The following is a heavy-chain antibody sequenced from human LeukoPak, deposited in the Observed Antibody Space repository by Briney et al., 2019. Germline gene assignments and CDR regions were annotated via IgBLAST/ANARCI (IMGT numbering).Heavy chain of an antibody. J-gene: IGHJ5*02. CDR1: GGSISSSSYY. CDR3: ARSSEDFYGSGKFDP. Sequence: SETLSLTCTVSGGSISSSSYYWGWIRQPPGKGLEWIGEINHSGSTNNNPSPKSRVTISVDMSKNQISLKLTSVTAADTAVYYCARSSEDFYGSGKFDPWGQGTLVTVSS. V-gene: IGHV4-39*07. D-gene: IGHD3-10*01. CDR2: INHSGST.